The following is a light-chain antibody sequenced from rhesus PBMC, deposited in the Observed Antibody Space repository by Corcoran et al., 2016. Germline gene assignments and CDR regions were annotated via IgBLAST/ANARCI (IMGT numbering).Light chain of an antibody. CDR2: YAN. CDR3: QQYHSLPYS. J-gene: IGKJ2*01. CDR1: QGISSY. Sequence: DIQMTQSPSSLSASVGVSVTITCRASQGISSYLNWYQQKPGKAPKLLLYYANRLESGVPSRFSGSGSRTEFTLIISSLQPEDFTTYYYQQYHSLPYSFGQEAKVEIK. V-gene: IGKV1-32*01.